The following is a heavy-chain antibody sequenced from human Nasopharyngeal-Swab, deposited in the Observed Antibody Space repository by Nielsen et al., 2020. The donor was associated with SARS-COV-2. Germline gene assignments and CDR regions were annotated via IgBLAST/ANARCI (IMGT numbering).Heavy chain of an antibody. CDR2: MNPNSGNT. CDR3: ARSYSSGWLRGNWFDP. CDR1: GYTFITYD. V-gene: IGHV1-8*01. D-gene: IGHD6-19*01. J-gene: IGHJ5*02. Sequence: ASVKVSCKASGYTFITYDINWVRQAPGQGLEWMGWMNPNSGNTGYAQKLQGRVTMTRNTSISTAYMELSSLISDDTAVYYCARSYSSGWLRGNWFDPRGQGTLVTVSS.